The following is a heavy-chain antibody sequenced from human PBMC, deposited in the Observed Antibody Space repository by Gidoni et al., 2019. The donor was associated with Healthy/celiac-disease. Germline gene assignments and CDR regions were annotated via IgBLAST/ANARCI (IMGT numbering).Heavy chain of an antibody. J-gene: IGHJ6*02. Sequence: EVQLVESGGGLVQPGGSLKLSCAASGFTFRGSAMHWVRQASGKGLEWVGRIRSKANSYATAYAASVKGRFTISRDDSKNTAYLQMNSLKTEDTAVYYCTRRSTTGTTAWQGMDVWGQGTTVTVSS. CDR2: IRSKANSYAT. V-gene: IGHV3-73*01. CDR3: TRRSTTGTTAWQGMDV. CDR1: GFTFRGSA. D-gene: IGHD1-1*01.